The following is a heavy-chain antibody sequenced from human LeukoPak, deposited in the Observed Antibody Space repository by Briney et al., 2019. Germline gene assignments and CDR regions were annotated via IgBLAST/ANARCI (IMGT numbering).Heavy chain of an antibody. J-gene: IGHJ5*02. D-gene: IGHD2-15*01. CDR3: ARDRPDTPASVFEA. CDR2: LVLKHGIT. Sequence: ASVKVSCKASGVSFRRDTFTWLRQAPGQGLEWIGGLVLKHGITNYAQALKGRITLNAYESTSTAYMELRSLTSNDTAVYYCARDRPDTPASVFEAWGQGSLVIVSS. CDR1: GVSFRRDT. V-gene: IGHV1-69*16.